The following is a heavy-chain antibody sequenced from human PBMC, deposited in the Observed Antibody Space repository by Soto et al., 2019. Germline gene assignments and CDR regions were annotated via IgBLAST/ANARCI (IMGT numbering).Heavy chain of an antibody. D-gene: IGHD1-26*01. J-gene: IGHJ5*02. CDR2: IIPIFGTA. V-gene: IGHV1-69*13. CDR3: ARTSGSYNWFDP. CDR1: GGTVSSYA. Sequence: SVKVSCKAAGGTVSSYAISGVRQAPGQGLEWMGGIIPIFGTANYAQKFQGSVTITADESTSTAYMELSSLRSEDTAVYYCARTSGSYNWFDPWGQGTLVTVSS.